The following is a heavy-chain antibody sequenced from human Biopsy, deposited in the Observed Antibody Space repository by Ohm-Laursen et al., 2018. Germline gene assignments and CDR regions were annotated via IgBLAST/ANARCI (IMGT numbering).Heavy chain of an antibody. V-gene: IGHV3-23*01. D-gene: IGHD2-15*01. J-gene: IGHJ4*02. CDR2: LSGSGGTT. Sequence: GSLRLSCAASGFTFSSYGMSWVRQAPGKGLEWVSVLSGSGGTTYYADSVKGRFTISRDNSKNTLYLQMNSLTAEDTAVYYCAKTFHGSSFLYDYWAREPWSPSPQ. CDR3: AKTFHGSSFLYDY. CDR1: GFTFSSYG.